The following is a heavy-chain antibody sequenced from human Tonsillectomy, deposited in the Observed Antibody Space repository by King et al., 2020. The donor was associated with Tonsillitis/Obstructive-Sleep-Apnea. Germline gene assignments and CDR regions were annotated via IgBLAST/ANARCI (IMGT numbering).Heavy chain of an antibody. CDR2: IFLVDDK. J-gene: IGHJ3*02. D-gene: IGHD5-12*01. CDR1: GFSLSTSGVG. CDR3: ARGRDDALDI. V-gene: IGHV2-5*02. Sequence: TLKESGPTLVKPTQTLTLTCTFSGFSLSTSGVGLGWIRQPPGKALEWLALIFLVDDKRYKPSLKSRLTITKDTSKNQVVLTMTNMDPVDTATYYCARGRDDALDIWGQGTMVTVSS.